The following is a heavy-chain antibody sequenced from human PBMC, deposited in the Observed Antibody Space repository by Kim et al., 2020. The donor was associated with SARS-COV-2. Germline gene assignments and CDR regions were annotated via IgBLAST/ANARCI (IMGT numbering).Heavy chain of an antibody. Sequence: SETLSLTCTVSGYSISSGYYWGWIRQPPGKGLEWIGSIYHSGSTYYNPSLKSRVTISVDTSKNQFSLKLSPVTAADTAVYYCAIESHYYVSPPMDGWAQG. CDR3: AIESHYYVSPPMDG. CDR1: GYSISSGYY. J-gene: IGHJ6*01. V-gene: IGHV4-38-2*02. CDR2: IYHSGST. D-gene: IGHD3-10*02.